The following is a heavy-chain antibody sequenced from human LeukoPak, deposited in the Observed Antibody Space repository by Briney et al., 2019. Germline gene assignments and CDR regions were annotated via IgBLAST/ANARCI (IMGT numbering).Heavy chain of an antibody. CDR2: ISSSSSTI. CDR3: ARPSTTVTSHSDY. D-gene: IGHD4-17*01. Sequence: PGGSLRLSCAASGFTFNVHGMNWVRQAPGKGLEWISYISSSSSTIYYADSVKGRLTISRDNAKNSLYLQMNSLRAEDTAVYYCARPSTTVTSHSDYWGQGTLVTVSS. V-gene: IGHV3-48*01. J-gene: IGHJ4*02. CDR1: GFTFNVHG.